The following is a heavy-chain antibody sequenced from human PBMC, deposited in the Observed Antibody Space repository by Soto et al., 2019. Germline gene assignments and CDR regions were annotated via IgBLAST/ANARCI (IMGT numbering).Heavy chain of an antibody. CDR2: IYSIGNT. CDR3: RRSSRYSTDV. Sequence: SETMSLTCTVAGASIRSSAYWGWICQPPGKGLEWIGSIYSIGNTYYNPSLKSGVTISADTSKNQFSLNLISVTAADTAVYYCRRSSRYSTDVWGQGITVTVSS. D-gene: IGHD6-19*01. J-gene: IGHJ6*02. CDR1: GASIRSSAY. V-gene: IGHV4-39*01.